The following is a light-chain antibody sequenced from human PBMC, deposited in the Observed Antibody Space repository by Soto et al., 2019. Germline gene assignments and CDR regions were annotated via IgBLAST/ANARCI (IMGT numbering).Light chain of an antibody. CDR1: QTISTY. V-gene: IGKV1-39*01. J-gene: IGKJ2*01. CDR3: QPSSIIPYT. CDR2: AAS. Sequence: DIQMTQSPSSLSASVGDRVTITCRASQTISTYLNWYQQNPGKAPKLLIYAASSLQRWVPSRFSGRGSGTDFSLTISCLQPEDFAAYYCQPSSIIPYTLGQGTTLESK.